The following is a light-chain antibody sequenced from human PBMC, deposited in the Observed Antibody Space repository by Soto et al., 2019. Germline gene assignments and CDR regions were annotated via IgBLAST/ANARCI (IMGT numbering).Light chain of an antibody. CDR3: CSYAGRYTWV. J-gene: IGLJ3*02. V-gene: IGLV2-11*01. Sequence: QSALTQPRSVSGSPGQSVAISCSGTSSDVGGYDRVSWYQQHPGKAPRLVIYDVTKRPSGVPDRFSGSKSGYTASLTISGLQAEDEANYYCCSYAGRYTWVFGGGTKLTVL. CDR1: SSDVGGYDR. CDR2: DVT.